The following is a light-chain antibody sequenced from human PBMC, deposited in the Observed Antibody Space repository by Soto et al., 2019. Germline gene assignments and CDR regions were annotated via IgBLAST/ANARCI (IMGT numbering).Light chain of an antibody. CDR2: AAS. CDR3: QKYDRVPLT. CDR1: QAITIY. V-gene: IGKV1-27*01. Sequence: DIQMTQSPSSLSASVGDRVTITCRASQAITIYLAWYQQKPGKVPKVLIYAASTLQSGVPSRFSAIGSGTDFTLTISSLQPEDVATYYCQKYDRVPLTFGGGTKVEIK. J-gene: IGKJ4*01.